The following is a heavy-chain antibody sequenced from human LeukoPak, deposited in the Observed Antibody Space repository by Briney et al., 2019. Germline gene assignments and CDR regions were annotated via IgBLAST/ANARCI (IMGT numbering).Heavy chain of an antibody. J-gene: IGHJ6*02. V-gene: IGHV3-74*01. CDR2: INSDGSST. CDR3: ARKKPNYYYYGMDV. D-gene: IGHD1-14*01. CDR1: GFTFSSYW. Sequence: GGSLRLSCAASGFTFSSYWMHWVRHAPGKGLVWVSRINSDGSSTSYADSVKGRFTISRDNAKNTLYLQMNSLRAEDTAVYYCARKKPNYYYYGMDVWGQGTTVTVSS.